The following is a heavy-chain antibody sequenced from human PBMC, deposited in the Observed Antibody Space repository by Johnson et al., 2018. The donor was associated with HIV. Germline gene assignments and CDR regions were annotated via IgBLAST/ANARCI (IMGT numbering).Heavy chain of an antibody. V-gene: IGHV3-30*04. J-gene: IGHJ3*02. CDR2: ISSDGSNK. CDR1: GFTFSSYP. CDR3: AKDRRELPSPFDI. D-gene: IGHD1-7*01. Sequence: VQLVESGGGAVQPGRSLRLSCAASGFTFSSYPMHWVRQAPGKGLEWVAVISSDGSNKYYADSVKGRFTISRDNSKNTLYLQMNSLRAEDTAVYYCAKDRRELPSPFDIWGQGTMVTVSS.